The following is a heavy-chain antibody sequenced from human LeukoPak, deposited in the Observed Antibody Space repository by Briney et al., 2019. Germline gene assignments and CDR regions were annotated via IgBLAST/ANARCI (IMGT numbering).Heavy chain of an antibody. D-gene: IGHD3-10*01. J-gene: IGHJ2*01. V-gene: IGHV4-59*01. CDR2: IYYSGST. CDR1: GGSISSYY. CDR3: ARDSPMVRGLIGYFDL. Sequence: SETLSLTCTVSGGSISSYYWSWIRQPPGKGLEWIGYIYYSGSTNYNPSLKSRVTISVDTSKNQFSLKLCSVTAADTAEYYCARDSPMVRGLIGYFDLWGRGTLVTVSS.